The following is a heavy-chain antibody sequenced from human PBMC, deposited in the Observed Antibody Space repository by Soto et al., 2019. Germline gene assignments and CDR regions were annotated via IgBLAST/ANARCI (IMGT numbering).Heavy chain of an antibody. D-gene: IGHD2-15*01. CDR1: GGSISSYY. J-gene: IGHJ4*02. V-gene: IGHV4-59*01. Sequence: SETLSLTCTVSGGSISSYYWSWIRQPPGKGLEWIGYIYYSGSTNYNPSLKSRVTISVDTSKNQFSLKLSSVTAADTAVYYCAREGYCSGGSCYPGGFDYWGQGTLVTVSS. CDR2: IYYSGST. CDR3: AREGYCSGGSCYPGGFDY.